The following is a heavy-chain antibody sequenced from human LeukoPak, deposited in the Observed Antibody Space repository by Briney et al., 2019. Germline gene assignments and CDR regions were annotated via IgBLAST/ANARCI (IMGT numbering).Heavy chain of an antibody. D-gene: IGHD6-19*01. CDR2: ISDSGTT. J-gene: IGHJ4*02. CDR1: GFTFSTYA. CDR3: AKDQMSSGWYFDY. V-gene: IGHV3-23*01. Sequence: PGGSLRLSCAASGFTFSTYAMSWVRQAPGKGLEWVSGISDSGTTYYADSVKGRFTISRDNSKNTMYLQMNSLRAEDTAVYYYAKDQMSSGWYFDYWGQGTLVTISS.